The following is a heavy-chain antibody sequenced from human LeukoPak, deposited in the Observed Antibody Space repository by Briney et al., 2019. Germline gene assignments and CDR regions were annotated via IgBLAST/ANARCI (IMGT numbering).Heavy chain of an antibody. Sequence: SETLSLTCTVSGGSISGYYWGWIRQPPGKGLEWIGSIYHSGSTYYNPSLKSRVTISVDTSKNQFSLKLSSVTAADTAVYYCAREYFWSGYFFDYWGQGTLVTVSS. CDR1: GGSISGYY. D-gene: IGHD3-3*01. CDR3: AREYFWSGYFFDY. CDR2: IYHSGST. J-gene: IGHJ4*02. V-gene: IGHV4-38-2*02.